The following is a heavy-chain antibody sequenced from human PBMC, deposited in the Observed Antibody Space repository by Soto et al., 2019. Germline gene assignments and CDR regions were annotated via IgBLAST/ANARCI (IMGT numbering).Heavy chain of an antibody. CDR2: ISSSSSYI. V-gene: IGHV3-21*01. D-gene: IGHD2-2*02. Sequence: GGSLRLSCAASGFTFSSYSMNWVRQAPGKGLEWVSSISSSSSYIYYADSVKGRFTISRDNAKNSLYLQMNSRRAEDTAVYYCARGDIVVVPAAIVAFDIWGQGTMVTVSS. CDR3: ARGDIVVVPAAIVAFDI. J-gene: IGHJ3*02. CDR1: GFTFSSYS.